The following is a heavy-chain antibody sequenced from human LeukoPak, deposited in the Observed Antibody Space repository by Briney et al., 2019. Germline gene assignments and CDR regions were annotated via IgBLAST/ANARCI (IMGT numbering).Heavy chain of an antibody. J-gene: IGHJ3*02. V-gene: IGHV1-69*04. D-gene: IGHD3-22*01. CDR3: ARDLTYYYDSSAYPYI. CDR2: IIPILGIA. Sequence: AASVKVSCKASGGTFSTYAITWVRQAPGQGLEWMGRIIPILGIANYAQKFQGRVTITADKSTSTAYMELSSLRSEDTAVYYCARDLTYYYDSSAYPYIWGQGTMVTVSS. CDR1: GGTFSTYA.